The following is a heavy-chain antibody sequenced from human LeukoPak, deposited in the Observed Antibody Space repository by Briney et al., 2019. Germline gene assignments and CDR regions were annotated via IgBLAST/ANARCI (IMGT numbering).Heavy chain of an antibody. J-gene: IGHJ4*02. Sequence: ASVKVSCKASGYTFTGYYMHWVRQAPGQGLEWMGWINPDSGGTNYAQKFQGRVTLTRDTSISTAYMELTRLRSDDTAVYYCARRRYSGFDWIDYWGQGTLVTVSS. CDR2: INPDSGGT. D-gene: IGHD5-12*01. CDR1: GYTFTGYY. V-gene: IGHV1-2*02. CDR3: ARRRYSGFDWIDY.